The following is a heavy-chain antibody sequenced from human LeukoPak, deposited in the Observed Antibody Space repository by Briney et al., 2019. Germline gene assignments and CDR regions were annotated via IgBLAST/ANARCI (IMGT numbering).Heavy chain of an antibody. D-gene: IGHD3-9*01. J-gene: IGHJ3*02. CDR1: GGSISSYY. CDR3: ARRIRYFVKNAFDI. Sequence: PSETLSLTCTVSGGSISSYYWSWIRQPPGKGLEWIGYIYYSGSTNYNPSLKSRVTISVDTSKNQFSLKLSSVTAADTAVYYCARRIRYFVKNAFDIWGQGTMVTVSS. CDR2: IYYSGST. V-gene: IGHV4-59*12.